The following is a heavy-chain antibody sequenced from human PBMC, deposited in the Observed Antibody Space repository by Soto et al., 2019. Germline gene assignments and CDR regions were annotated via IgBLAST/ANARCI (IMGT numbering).Heavy chain of an antibody. Sequence: ASVKVSCKASGYTFTSYGISWVRQAPGQGLEWMGWISAYNGNTNYAQKLQGRVTMTTDTSTSTAYMELRSLRSDDTAAYYCARDNMAQRKQLAPRFDYWGQGTLVTVSS. CDR1: GYTFTSYG. D-gene: IGHD6-13*01. CDR2: ISAYNGNT. J-gene: IGHJ4*02. V-gene: IGHV1-18*01. CDR3: ARDNMAQRKQLAPRFDY.